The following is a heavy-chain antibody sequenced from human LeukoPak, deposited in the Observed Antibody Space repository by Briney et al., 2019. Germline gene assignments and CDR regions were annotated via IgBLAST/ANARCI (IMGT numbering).Heavy chain of an antibody. V-gene: IGHV3-30*18. CDR2: ISDDGSNK. D-gene: IGHD2-21*02. J-gene: IGHJ5*02. CDR3: ANGGTNCGGDCYPNWFDP. CDR1: GFTFSSYA. Sequence: GGSLRLSCAASGFTFSSYAMHWVRQAPGKGLEWVAVISDDGSNKYYADSVKGRFTISRDNSKNTLYLQMNSLRAEDTAVYYCANGGTNCGGDCYPNWFDPWGQGTLVTVSS.